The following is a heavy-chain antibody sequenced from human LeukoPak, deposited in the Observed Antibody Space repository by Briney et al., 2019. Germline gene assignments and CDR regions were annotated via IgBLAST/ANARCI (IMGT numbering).Heavy chain of an antibody. D-gene: IGHD4-17*01. CDR1: GFTFSSYS. V-gene: IGHV3-21*01. CDR2: ISSSSSYI. Sequence: GGSLRLSGAASGFTFSSYSMNWVRQAPGKGLEWVSSISSSSSYIYYADSVKGRFTISRDNAKNSLYLQMNSLRAEDTAVYYCARDLEDYGDLGFDYWGQGTLVTVSS. CDR3: ARDLEDYGDLGFDY. J-gene: IGHJ4*02.